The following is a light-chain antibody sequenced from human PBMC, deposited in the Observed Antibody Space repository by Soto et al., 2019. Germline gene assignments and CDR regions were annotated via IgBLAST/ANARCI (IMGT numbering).Light chain of an antibody. CDR1: QSVSSSY. Sequence: EVVLTQSPGTLSLSPCERASLSSRASQSVSSSYLAWYLQEPGQPPRLLIHRASSRATGMPDRFSDSESGTDITLSLNGLQPEYFATYNFQPAARFPITVGQGTRLEIK. CDR2: RAS. J-gene: IGKJ5*01. CDR3: QPAARFPIT. V-gene: IGKV3-20*01.